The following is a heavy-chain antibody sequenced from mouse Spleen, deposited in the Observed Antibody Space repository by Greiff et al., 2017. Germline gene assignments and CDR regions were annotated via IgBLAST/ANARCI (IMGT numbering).Heavy chain of an antibody. V-gene: IGHV1S137*01. CDR3: AREGAITNFDY. CDR2: ISTYYGDA. CDR1: GYTFTDYA. Sequence: VQLQQSGAELVRPGVSVKISCKGSGYTFTDYAMHWVKQSPAQSLEWIGVISTYYGDASYNQKFKGKATMTVDKSSSTAYMELARLTSEDSAIYYCAREGAITNFDYWGQGTTLTVSS. J-gene: IGHJ2*01. D-gene: IGHD1-1*01.